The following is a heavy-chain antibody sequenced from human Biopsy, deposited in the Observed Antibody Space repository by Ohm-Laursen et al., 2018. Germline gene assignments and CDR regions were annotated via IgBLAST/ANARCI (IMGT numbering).Heavy chain of an antibody. Sequence: SETLSLTCTVSGGSFTGHYWTWIRQPPGKGLEWFGHTSHTGNTSYKSSLKSRVTISLDTSRKHFSLWLTSLAAADTAVYYCARGSNEYGGLYFPHWGQGTLVTVSS. CDR3: ARGSNEYGGLYFPH. V-gene: IGHV4-59*11. D-gene: IGHD4-23*01. CDR2: TSHTGNT. J-gene: IGHJ1*01. CDR1: GGSFTGHY.